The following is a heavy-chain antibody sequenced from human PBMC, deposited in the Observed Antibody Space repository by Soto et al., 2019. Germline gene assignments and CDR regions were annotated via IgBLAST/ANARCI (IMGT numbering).Heavy chain of an antibody. V-gene: IGHV5-51*01. CDR2: IYPGDSDT. D-gene: IGHD3-9*01. J-gene: IGHJ6*02. CDR1: GYSFTSYW. Sequence: GESLKISCKGSGYSFTSYWIGWVCQMPGKGLEWMGIIYPGDSDTKYSPSLRGQVSITVDASTTTTYLQWTSLRASDTAIYYCARSVVPTAITRLYGMGVWGQGTSVTVSS. CDR3: ARSVVPTAITRLYGMGV.